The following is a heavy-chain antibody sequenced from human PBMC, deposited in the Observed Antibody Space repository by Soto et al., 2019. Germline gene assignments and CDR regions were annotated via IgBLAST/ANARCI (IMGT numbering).Heavy chain of an antibody. D-gene: IGHD3-3*01. CDR3: ARGGEWLFLFLRKSSSLDYYYGMDV. V-gene: IGHV3-23*01. CDR1: GFTFSSYA. CDR2: ISGSGGST. Sequence: GGSLRLSCAASGFTFSSYAMTWVRQAPGKGLEWVSVISGSGGSTYFADSVKGRFTISRDNSKNTLYLQMSSLRAEDTAVYYCARGGEWLFLFLRKSSSLDYYYGMDVWGQGTTVTVSS. J-gene: IGHJ6*02.